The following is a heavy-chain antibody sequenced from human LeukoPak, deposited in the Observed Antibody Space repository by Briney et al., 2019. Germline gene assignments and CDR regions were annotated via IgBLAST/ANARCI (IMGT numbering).Heavy chain of an antibody. D-gene: IGHD2-8*01. CDR1: GLTFHYYG. J-gene: IGHJ6*02. CDR2: ISGSGGGT. Sequence: PGESLRLSCAASGLTFHYYGMDWVRQAPGTGLEWVAGISGSGGGTDYADFAKGRFTIFIDNSMNKLYLQMNTLSAEDTAIYYCAKRLTETNYNGMDVWGQGTTVTVSS. CDR3: AKRLTETNYNGMDV. V-gene: IGHV3-23*01.